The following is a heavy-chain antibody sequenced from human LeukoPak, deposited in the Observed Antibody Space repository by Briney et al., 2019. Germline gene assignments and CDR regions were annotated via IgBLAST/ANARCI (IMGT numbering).Heavy chain of an antibody. D-gene: IGHD6-13*01. Sequence: GGSLRLSCAASGFTFSSYAMSWVRQAPGKGLEWVSVISGSGGSTYYADSVKGRFTISRDNSKNTLYLQMNSLRAEDTAVYYCAKDHSSSWYVFGHWGQGTLVTVSS. V-gene: IGHV3-23*01. CDR3: AKDHSSSWYVFGH. CDR1: GFTFSSYA. CDR2: ISGSGGST. J-gene: IGHJ4*02.